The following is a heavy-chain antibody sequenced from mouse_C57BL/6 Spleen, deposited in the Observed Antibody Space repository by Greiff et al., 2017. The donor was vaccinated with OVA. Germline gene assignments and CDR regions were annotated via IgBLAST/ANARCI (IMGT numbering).Heavy chain of an antibody. V-gene: IGHV1-4*01. D-gene: IGHD2-5*01. Sequence: QVQLQQSGAELVRPGASVKMSCKASGYTFTSYTMHWVKQRPGQGLEWIGYINPSCGYTKYNQKFKDKATLTADESSSTAYMQLSSLTSEDSAVYYCARERSNYDYAMDYWGQGTSVTVSS. CDR1: GYTFTSYT. CDR3: ARERSNYDYAMDY. J-gene: IGHJ4*01. CDR2: INPSCGYT.